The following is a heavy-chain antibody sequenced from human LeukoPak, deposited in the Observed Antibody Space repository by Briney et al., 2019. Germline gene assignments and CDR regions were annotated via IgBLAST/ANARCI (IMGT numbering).Heavy chain of an antibody. Sequence: GGSLRLSCAASGLTFSSYWMNWARQAPGKGLEWVASINHNGNVNYYVDSVKGRFTISRDNAKNSLYLQMNSLRAEDTAVYYCARSLYSSGFVDVWGQGTTVTVSS. D-gene: IGHD6-19*01. V-gene: IGHV3-7*01. CDR3: ARSLYSSGFVDV. CDR1: GLTFSSYW. J-gene: IGHJ6*02. CDR2: INHNGNVN.